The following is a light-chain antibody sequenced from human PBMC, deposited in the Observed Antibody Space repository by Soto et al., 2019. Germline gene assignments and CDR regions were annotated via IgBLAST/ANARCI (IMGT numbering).Light chain of an antibody. V-gene: IGLV2-14*01. Sequence: QSALTQPASVSGSPGQSITMSCTGNSSDVGGYNYVSWYQQHPGKAPKLMIYDVNNRPSGVSDRFSGSKSGNTASLTISGLQGEDEADYYCSSYTGSSTYVFGTGTKVTVL. J-gene: IGLJ1*01. CDR2: DVN. CDR1: SSDVGGYNY. CDR3: SSYTGSSTYV.